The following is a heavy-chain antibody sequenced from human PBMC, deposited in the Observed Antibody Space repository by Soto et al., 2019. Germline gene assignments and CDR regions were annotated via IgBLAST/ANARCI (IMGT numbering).Heavy chain of an antibody. CDR2: ISGSGGST. CDR3: AKAGLLWFGELLRWYYYYYYGMDV. J-gene: IGHJ6*02. CDR1: GFTFSSYA. V-gene: IGHV3-23*01. D-gene: IGHD3-10*01. Sequence: EVQLLESGGGLVQPGGSLRLSCAASGFTFSSYAMSWVRQAPGKGLEWVSAISGSGGSTYYADSVKGRFTISRDNSKNTLYLQVNSLRAEDTAVYYCAKAGLLWFGELLRWYYYYYYGMDVWGQGTTVTVSS.